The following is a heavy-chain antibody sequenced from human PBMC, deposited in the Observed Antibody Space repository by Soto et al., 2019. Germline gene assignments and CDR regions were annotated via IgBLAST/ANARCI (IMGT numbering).Heavy chain of an antibody. CDR3: ARARDCSSTSCYRDSYYYYGMDV. D-gene: IGHD2-2*02. J-gene: IGHJ6*02. Sequence: QVQLQESGPGLVKPSQTLSLTCTVSGGSISSGGYYWSWIRQHPGKGLEWIGYIYYSGSNYYNPSLKGRVTISVDTSKNQFSLKLSSVTAADTAVYYCARARDCSSTSCYRDSYYYYGMDVWGQGTTVTVSS. CDR2: IYYSGSN. CDR1: GGSISSGGYY. V-gene: IGHV4-31*03.